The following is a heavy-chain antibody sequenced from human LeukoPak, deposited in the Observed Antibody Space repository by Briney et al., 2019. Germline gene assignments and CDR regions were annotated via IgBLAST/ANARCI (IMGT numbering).Heavy chain of an antibody. CDR3: AKEIYGDSTGGRFQH. J-gene: IGHJ1*01. D-gene: IGHD4-17*01. CDR2: ISSSGSTI. V-gene: IGHV3-48*03. CDR1: GFTFSSYE. Sequence: GSLRLSCAASGFTFSSYEMNWVRQAPGKGLEWVSYISSSGSTIYYADSVKGRFTISRDNAKNSLYLQMNSLRAEDTAVYYCAKEIYGDSTGGRFQHWGQGTLVIVSS.